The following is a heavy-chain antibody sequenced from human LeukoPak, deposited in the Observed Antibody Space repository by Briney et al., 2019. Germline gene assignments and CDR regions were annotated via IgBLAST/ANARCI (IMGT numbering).Heavy chain of an antibody. J-gene: IGHJ4*02. Sequence: SETLSLTCTVSGGSISSSSYHWSWIRQPPGKGLEWIGEINHSGSTNYNPSLKSRVTISVDTSKNQFSLKLSSVTAADTAVYYCARQWLMYYYGSGSFDYWGQGTLVTVSS. CDR1: GGSISSSSYH. V-gene: IGHV4-39*01. CDR3: ARQWLMYYYGSGSFDY. D-gene: IGHD3-10*01. CDR2: INHSGST.